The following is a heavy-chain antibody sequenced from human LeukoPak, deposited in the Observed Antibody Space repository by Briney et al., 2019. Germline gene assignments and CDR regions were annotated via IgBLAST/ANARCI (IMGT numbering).Heavy chain of an antibody. Sequence: AGGSLRLSCAASGFTFSSYAMSWVRQAPGKGLEWVSAISGSGGSTYYADSVKGRFTISRDNSKNTLYLQMNSLRAEDTAVYYCAKAGGSYYFYFDYWGQGTLVTVSS. V-gene: IGHV3-23*01. CDR3: AKAGGSYYFYFDY. J-gene: IGHJ4*02. CDR1: GFTFSSYA. CDR2: ISGSGGST. D-gene: IGHD1-26*01.